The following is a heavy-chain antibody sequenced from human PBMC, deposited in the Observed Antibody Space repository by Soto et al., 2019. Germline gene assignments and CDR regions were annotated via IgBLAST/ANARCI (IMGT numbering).Heavy chain of an antibody. V-gene: IGHV3-11*06. CDR2: ISGDGADT. CDR1: GVTFSDFY. Sequence: GGSLRLSCAASGVTFSDFYMAWIRQAPGKGPEYISYISGDGADTNYVNSVKGRFTISRDNAQNSLYLHMNGLRAEDTAVYYCARDVRLPAYWGQGTQVTVSS. J-gene: IGHJ4*02. CDR3: ARDVRLPAY. D-gene: IGHD1-1*01.